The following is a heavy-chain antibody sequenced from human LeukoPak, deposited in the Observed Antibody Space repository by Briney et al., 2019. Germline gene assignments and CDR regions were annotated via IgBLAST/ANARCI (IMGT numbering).Heavy chain of an antibody. CDR1: GFTFSSYG. Sequence: GGSLRLSCAASGFTFSSYGMHWVRQAPGKGLEWVAVMSYDGSNKYYADSVKGRFTISRDNSKNTLYLQMNSLRAEDTAVYYCAREKAYCTNGVCYMDYYYYGMDVWGQGTTVTVSS. J-gene: IGHJ6*02. V-gene: IGHV3-30*03. D-gene: IGHD2-8*01. CDR2: MSYDGSNK. CDR3: AREKAYCTNGVCYMDYYYYGMDV.